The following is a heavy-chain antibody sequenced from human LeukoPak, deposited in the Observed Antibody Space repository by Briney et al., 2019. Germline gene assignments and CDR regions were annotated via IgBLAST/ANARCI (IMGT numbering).Heavy chain of an antibody. CDR3: ARGTKTGYTGYDWNY. Sequence: SETLSLTCTVSGGSISSYYWSWIRQPAGKGLEWIGRIYSTGSTNYNPSLKSRVTMSVDTSSNQFSLMLTSVTAADTAVYYCARGTKTGYTGYDWNYWGQGSLVSVSS. J-gene: IGHJ4*02. CDR2: IYSTGST. CDR1: GGSISSYY. V-gene: IGHV4-4*07. D-gene: IGHD5-12*01.